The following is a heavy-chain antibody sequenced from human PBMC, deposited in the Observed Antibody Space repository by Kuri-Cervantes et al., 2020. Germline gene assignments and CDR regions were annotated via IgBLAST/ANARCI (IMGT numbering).Heavy chain of an antibody. J-gene: IGHJ4*02. CDR1: GFTFNTYG. Sequence: GESLKISCAASGFTFNTYGMHWVRQAPGKGLEWVAFIHYDGRNRYYADSVKGRFTISRHNSKNTLYLQMNSLRADDTAVYYCAVAVAGTLVDYWGQGILVTVSS. D-gene: IGHD6-19*01. V-gene: IGHV3-30*02. CDR2: IHYDGRNR. CDR3: AVAVAGTLVDY.